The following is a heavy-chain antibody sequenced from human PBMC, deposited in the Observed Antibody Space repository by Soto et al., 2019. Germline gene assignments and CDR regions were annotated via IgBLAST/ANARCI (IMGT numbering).Heavy chain of an antibody. CDR1: GFTFSSYA. J-gene: IGHJ5*02. V-gene: IGHV3-23*01. CDR3: AKDSYSSSWDASRGANWFDP. Sequence: PGGSLRLSCAASGFTFSSYAMSWVRQAPGKGLEWVSAISGSGGSTYYADSVKGRFTISRDNSKNTLYLQMNSLRAEDTAVYYCAKDSYSSSWDASRGANWFDPWGQGTLVTVSS. CDR2: ISGSGGST. D-gene: IGHD6-13*01.